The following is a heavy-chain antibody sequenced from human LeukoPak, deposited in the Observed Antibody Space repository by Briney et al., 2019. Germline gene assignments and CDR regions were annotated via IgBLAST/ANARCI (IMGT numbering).Heavy chain of an antibody. CDR3: AKVRDYYDSSGYYSGTYFDY. CDR1: GFTFSSYW. CDR2: LSGSGGST. J-gene: IGHJ4*02. D-gene: IGHD3-22*01. Sequence: GGSLRLSCAASGFTFSSYWMSWVRQAPGKGLEWVSALSGSGGSTYYADSVKGRFTISRDNSKNTLYLQMNSLRAEDTAVYYCAKVRDYYDSSGYYSGTYFDYWGQGTLVTVSS. V-gene: IGHV3-23*01.